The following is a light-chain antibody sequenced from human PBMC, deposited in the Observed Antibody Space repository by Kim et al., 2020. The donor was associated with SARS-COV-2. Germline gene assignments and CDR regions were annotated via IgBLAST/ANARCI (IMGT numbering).Light chain of an antibody. CDR3: SSYTSSNIWV. Sequence: GQSTTISCTGTRSDVGGYNYVSWYQQHPGRAPKILIYDVSNRPSGVSSRFSGSKSGNTASLTVSGLQAEDEADYYCSSYTSSNIWVFGGGTQLTVL. CDR1: RSDVGGYNY. J-gene: IGLJ3*02. CDR2: DVS. V-gene: IGLV2-14*03.